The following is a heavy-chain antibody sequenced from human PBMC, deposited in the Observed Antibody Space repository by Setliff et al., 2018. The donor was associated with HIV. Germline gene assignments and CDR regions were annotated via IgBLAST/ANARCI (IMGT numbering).Heavy chain of an antibody. V-gene: IGHV3-15*01. D-gene: IGHD2-21*01. CDR3: TTDWGGGGGAPLDP. Sequence: PGGSLRLSCTASGFTFTNAWLTWVRQAPGKGLEWVGRIKRKTDGGTTDYAAPVKGRFTISRDDSINTLYLEMNNLKTEDTAMYYCTTDWGGGGGAPLDPWGQGTLVTVSS. CDR2: IKRKTDGGTT. CDR1: GFTFTNAW. J-gene: IGHJ5*02.